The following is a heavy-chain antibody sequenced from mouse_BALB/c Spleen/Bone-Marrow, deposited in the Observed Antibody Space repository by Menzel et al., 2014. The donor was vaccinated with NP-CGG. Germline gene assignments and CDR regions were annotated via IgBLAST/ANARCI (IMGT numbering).Heavy chain of an antibody. CDR2: IWAGGST. Sequence: QVQLHQSGPGLVAPSQSLSITCTVSGFSLTTYGVHWVRQPPGKGLEWLGVIWAGGSTNYTSALMSRLSISKDNSKSXVLLKMNSLQTDDTAMYYCARGVRHFDYWGQGTTLTVSS. CDR1: GFSLTTYG. CDR3: ARGVRHFDY. V-gene: IGHV2-9*02. J-gene: IGHJ2*01.